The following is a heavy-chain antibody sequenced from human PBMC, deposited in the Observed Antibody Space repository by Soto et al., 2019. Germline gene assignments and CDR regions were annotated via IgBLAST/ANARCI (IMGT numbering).Heavy chain of an antibody. J-gene: IGHJ6*03. CDR3: VRATAARQRDYSYHYYLHF. D-gene: IGHD6-6*01. CDR1: GYTFTSYY. CDR2: INPSGGST. V-gene: IGHV1-46*03. Sequence: GASVKVSCKASGYTFTSYYMHWVRQAPGQGLEWMGIINPSGGSTSYAQKFQGRVTMTRDTSTSTVYVELSSLRSDDTAVYFCVRATAARQRDYSYHYYLHFRGKGIMVTVSS.